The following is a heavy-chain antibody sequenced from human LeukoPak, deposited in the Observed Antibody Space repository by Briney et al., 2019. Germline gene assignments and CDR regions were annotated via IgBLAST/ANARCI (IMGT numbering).Heavy chain of an antibody. Sequence: GESLKISCKGSGYSFTSYWIGWVRPMPGKGMEWMGIIYPGDSDTRYSPSFQGQVTISAEKSISTAYLQWSSLKASDTAMYYCATVVGATTFFYSYYMDVWGKGTTVTVSS. D-gene: IGHD1-26*01. CDR3: ATVVGATTFFYSYYMDV. V-gene: IGHV5-51*01. J-gene: IGHJ6*03. CDR1: GYSFTSYW. CDR2: IYPGDSDT.